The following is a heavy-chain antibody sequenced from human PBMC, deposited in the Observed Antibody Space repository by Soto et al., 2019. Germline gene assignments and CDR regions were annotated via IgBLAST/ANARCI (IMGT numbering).Heavy chain of an antibody. D-gene: IGHD2-15*01. CDR1: GFTFSNYD. CDR3: VKGVVVVAAASDYFDY. Sequence: GGSLRLSCTASGFTFSNYDMHWVRQAPGKGLEWVAVISYDGSNKYYADSVKGRFTISRDNSKNTMYLQMNSLRVEDTAVFYCVKGVVVVAAASDYFDYWGQGTLVTVSS. J-gene: IGHJ4*02. V-gene: IGHV3-30*18. CDR2: ISYDGSNK.